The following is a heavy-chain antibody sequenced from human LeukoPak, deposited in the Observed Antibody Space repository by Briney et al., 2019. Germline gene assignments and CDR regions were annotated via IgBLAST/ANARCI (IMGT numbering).Heavy chain of an antibody. V-gene: IGHV3-33*01. Sequence: GRSLRLSCAASGFTFSSYGMHWVRQAPGKGLEWVAVIRYDGSKKYYADSVKGRFTVSRDDSKNTVYLQMDSLRAEDTAMYYCARDLSYGSVDFRGQGTLVTVSS. CDR2: IRYDGSKK. J-gene: IGHJ4*02. CDR3: ARDLSYGSVDF. D-gene: IGHD3-10*01. CDR1: GFTFSSYG.